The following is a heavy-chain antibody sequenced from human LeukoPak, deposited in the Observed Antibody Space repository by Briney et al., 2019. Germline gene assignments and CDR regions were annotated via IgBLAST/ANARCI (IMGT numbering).Heavy chain of an antibody. CDR2: ISGSGGST. V-gene: IGHV3-23*01. CDR3: ARYWTQGYSLDY. Sequence: GGSLGLSFAASGFTFSSYAMSGFRQAPGKGLEWVSAISGSGGSTYYADSVKGRFTISRDNAKNSLYLQMNSLRAEDTAVYYCARYWTQGYSLDYWGQGILVTVSS. D-gene: IGHD2-15*01. CDR1: GFTFSSYA. J-gene: IGHJ4*02.